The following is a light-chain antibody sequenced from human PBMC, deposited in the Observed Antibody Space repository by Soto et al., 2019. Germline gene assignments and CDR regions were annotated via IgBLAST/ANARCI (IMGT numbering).Light chain of an antibody. Sequence: DIQMTQSPSTLSASVGDRVTITCRASQSISSWLAWYQQKPGKAPKLLIYDASSLERGVPSRFSGSGSGTTFTLTISSLQSDDFATYYCLQYNGYYRTFGQGTKVDIK. CDR3: LQYNGYYRT. CDR1: QSISSW. J-gene: IGKJ1*01. CDR2: DAS. V-gene: IGKV1-5*01.